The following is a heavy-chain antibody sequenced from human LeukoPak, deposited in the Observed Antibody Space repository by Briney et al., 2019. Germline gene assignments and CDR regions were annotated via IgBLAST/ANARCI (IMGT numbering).Heavy chain of an antibody. V-gene: IGHV3-69-1*01. D-gene: IGHD3-3*01. CDR2: MTVTNKI. CDR1: GFTFSSHS. Sequence: GGSLRLSCAASGFTFSSHSINWVRQAPGTGLEWIATMTVTNKIYYADSVKGRFTISRDNAENSVYLQMNSLRDEDTAVYSCARAQTLFWEFDGFDIWGRGTKVTVSS. J-gene: IGHJ3*02. CDR3: ARAQTLFWEFDGFDI.